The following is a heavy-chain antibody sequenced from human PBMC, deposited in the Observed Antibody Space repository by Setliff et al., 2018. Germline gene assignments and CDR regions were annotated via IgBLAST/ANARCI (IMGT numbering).Heavy chain of an antibody. CDR3: ARLSWNGLRYYGLDV. Sequence: SETLSLTCTVSGGSISSGLYYWSWIRQPAGRGLEWIGRLYAGGSTNYNPSHKSRATISGDTSNDRLSLRLTSVTAADTAVYYCARLSWNGLRYYGLDVWGQGTTVTVSS. V-gene: IGHV4-61*02. CDR2: LYAGGST. CDR1: GGSISSGLYY. D-gene: IGHD3-3*01. J-gene: IGHJ6*02.